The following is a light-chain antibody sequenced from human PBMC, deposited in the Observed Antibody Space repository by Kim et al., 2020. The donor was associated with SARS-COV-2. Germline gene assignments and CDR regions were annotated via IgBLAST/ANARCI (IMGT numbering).Light chain of an antibody. J-gene: IGKJ4*02. V-gene: IGKV1-5*03. CDR3: HKYDRLRT. Sequence: DIQMTQSPSTLSFSVGDSVTITCRASRPIGSWLYCYQQKPGKAPNLLIYKASSSESVVPSRFSGSGAGTEFTLTISSLQPDDFATYYCHKYDRLRTFVEGTKVEIK. CDR2: KAS. CDR1: RPIGSW.